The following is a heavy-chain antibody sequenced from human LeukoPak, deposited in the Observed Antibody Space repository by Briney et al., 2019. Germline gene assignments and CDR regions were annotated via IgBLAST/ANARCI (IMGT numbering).Heavy chain of an antibody. J-gene: IGHJ6*03. D-gene: IGHD3-10*01. CDR1: GASISGSGYY. Sequence: SETLSLTCTVSGASISGSGYYWGWIRQPPGKGLEWIGSIFHSGSTFYNPSLNSRATISVDTSNNQFSLKLNSVTAADTAAYYCARHWGTMVRGVHLAYYYYYTDAWGKGTTVTVSS. CDR2: IFHSGST. V-gene: IGHV4-39*01. CDR3: ARHWGTMVRGVHLAYYYYYTDA.